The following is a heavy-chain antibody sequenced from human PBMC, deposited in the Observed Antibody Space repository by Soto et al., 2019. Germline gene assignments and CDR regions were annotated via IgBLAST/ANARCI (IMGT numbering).Heavy chain of an antibody. CDR2: VNPTSGNT. CDR3: VGATVTTCVF. J-gene: IGHJ4*02. V-gene: IGHV1-8*01. D-gene: IGHD4-17*01. Sequence: QVQLVQSGAEVKKPGASVKVSCKASGYTFTSYEINWVRQATGQGLEWLGWVNPTSGNTGYAQKFQGRVTMTRNTSISTAYMELSSLRSEDTAVYYCVGATVTTCVFWGQGTLVTVSS. CDR1: GYTFTSYE.